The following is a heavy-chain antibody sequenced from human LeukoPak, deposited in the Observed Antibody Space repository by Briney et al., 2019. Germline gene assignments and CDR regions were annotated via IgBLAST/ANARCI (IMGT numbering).Heavy chain of an antibody. V-gene: IGHV4-34*01. J-gene: IGHJ4*02. CDR3: ARPSWTGGGYFDY. CDR2: INHSGST. D-gene: IGHD3/OR15-3a*01. Sequence: SETLSLTCTVSGGSISSYYWSWIRQPPGKGLEWIGEINHSGSTNYNPSLKSRVTISVDTSKNQFSLKLSSVTAADTAVYYCARPSWTGGGYFDYWGQGTLVTVSS. CDR1: GGSISSYY.